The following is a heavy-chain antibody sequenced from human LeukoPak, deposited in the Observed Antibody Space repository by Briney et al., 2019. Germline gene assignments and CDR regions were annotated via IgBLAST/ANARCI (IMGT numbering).Heavy chain of an antibody. Sequence: SETLSLTCAVYGGSFSGDYWSWIRQPPGKGLEWIGEINHSGSTNYNPSLKSRVTISVDTSKNQFSLKLSSVTAADTAVYYCAIHSGWYYFDYWGQGTLVTVSS. D-gene: IGHD6-19*01. CDR2: INHSGST. CDR1: GGSFSGDY. J-gene: IGHJ4*02. CDR3: AIHSGWYYFDY. V-gene: IGHV4-34*01.